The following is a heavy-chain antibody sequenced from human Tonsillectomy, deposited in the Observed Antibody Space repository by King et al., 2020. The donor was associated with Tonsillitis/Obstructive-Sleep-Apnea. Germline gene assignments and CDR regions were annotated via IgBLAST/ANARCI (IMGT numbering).Heavy chain of an antibody. D-gene: IGHD1-1*01. CDR3: ASTTPPYYYYYMDV. Sequence: VQLQESGPGLVKPSQTLSLTCTVSNGSISSAGYYWGWIRQHPGKGLEWIGYISYSGNAYYNPSLKSRVIISIDTSKNQFSLNLSSLTAADTAVYYCASTTPPYYYYYMDVWGTGTTVAVSS. CDR2: ISYSGNA. CDR1: NGSISSAGYY. J-gene: IGHJ6*03. V-gene: IGHV4-31*03.